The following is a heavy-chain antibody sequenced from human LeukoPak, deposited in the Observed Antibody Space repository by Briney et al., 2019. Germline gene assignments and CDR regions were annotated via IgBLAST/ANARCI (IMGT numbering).Heavy chain of an antibody. J-gene: IGHJ5*02. CDR3: ARASAGYYGSGSYYNLNP. V-gene: IGHV1-2*02. Sequence: ASVKASCKASGYTFTGYYMHWVRQAPGQGLEWMGWINPNSGGTNYAQKFQGRVTMTRDTSISTAYMELSSLRSEDTAVYYCARASAGYYGSGSYYNLNPWGQGTLVTVSS. D-gene: IGHD3-10*01. CDR2: INPNSGGT. CDR1: GYTFTGYY.